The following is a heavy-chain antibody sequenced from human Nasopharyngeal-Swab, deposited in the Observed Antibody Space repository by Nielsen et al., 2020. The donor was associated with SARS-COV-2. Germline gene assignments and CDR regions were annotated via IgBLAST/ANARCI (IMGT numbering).Heavy chain of an antibody. CDR2: IDWDDDK. Sequence: WIRQPPGKALEWLARIDWDDDKYYSTSLKTRLTISKGTSKNQVVLTMTNMDPVDTATYYCARLTYYYDSSGYYYGRFDYWGQGTLVTVSS. J-gene: IGHJ4*02. CDR3: ARLTYYYDSSGYYYGRFDY. D-gene: IGHD3-22*01. V-gene: IGHV2-70*11.